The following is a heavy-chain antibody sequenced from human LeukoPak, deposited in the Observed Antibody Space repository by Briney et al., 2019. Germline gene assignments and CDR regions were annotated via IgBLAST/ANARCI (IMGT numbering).Heavy chain of an antibody. CDR1: GFTFSSYN. CDR3: ARALSGYDSDYYFDY. CDR2: ISSSNSYI. J-gene: IGHJ4*02. Sequence: GGSLRLSCAASGFTFSSYNMNWVRQAPGKGLEWVSSISSSNSYIYYTDSVKGRFTISRDNAKNSLYLQMNSLRAEDTAVYYCARALSGYDSDYYFDYWGQGTLVTVSS. V-gene: IGHV3-21*01. D-gene: IGHD5-12*01.